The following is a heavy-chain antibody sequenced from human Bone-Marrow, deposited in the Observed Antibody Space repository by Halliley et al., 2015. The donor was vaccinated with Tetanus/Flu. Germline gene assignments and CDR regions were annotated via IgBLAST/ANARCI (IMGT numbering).Heavy chain of an antibody. CDR3: ARLNYRLTQYFFDF. Sequence: GLVKPSETLSLSCNVSGVSISRYYWSWIRQPPGKGLEWLGYNSHTGSTNNNPSLKSRVSISIDTSKNQFSLKLSSVTAADTAVYYCARLNYRLTQYFFDFWGQGALVTVS. V-gene: IGHV4-59*08. CDR1: GVSISRYY. CDR2: NSHTGST. J-gene: IGHJ4*02. D-gene: IGHD3-16*02.